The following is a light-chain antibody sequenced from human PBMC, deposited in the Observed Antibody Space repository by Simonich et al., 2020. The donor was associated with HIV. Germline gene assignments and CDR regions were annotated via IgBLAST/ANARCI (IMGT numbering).Light chain of an antibody. CDR1: QGISNW. Sequence: DIQMAQSPSSLSASVDDRVTITCRGCQGISNWVAWYQQKPEKAPKSLIYAASSLQSGVPSRFSGSGSGTDFTLTISSLQPEDSATYYCQQSYSTPWTFGQGTKVEIK. CDR2: AAS. CDR3: QQSYSTPWT. V-gene: IGKV1D-16*01. J-gene: IGKJ1*01.